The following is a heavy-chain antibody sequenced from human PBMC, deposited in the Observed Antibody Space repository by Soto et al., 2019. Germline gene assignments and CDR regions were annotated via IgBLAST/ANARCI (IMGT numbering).Heavy chain of an antibody. CDR3: ARRDRSPHYRY. V-gene: IGHV4-39*01. Sequence: QLQLQESGPGLVKPSETLSLTCTVSGGSISSSSYYWGWIRQPPGKGLEWIGSIYYSGSTYYNPSLKSRVTISVDTSKNQFSLTLRSVTAADTAVYYCARRDRSPHYRYWGQGTLVTVSS. D-gene: IGHD2-21*01. CDR1: GGSISSSSYY. CDR2: IYYSGST. J-gene: IGHJ4*02.